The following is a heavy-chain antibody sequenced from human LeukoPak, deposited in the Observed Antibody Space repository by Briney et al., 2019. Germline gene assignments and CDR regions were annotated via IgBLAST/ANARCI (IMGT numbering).Heavy chain of an antibody. CDR1: GFTFSTYT. CDR2: ISGRSSYI. CDR3: ARVDGYYKVLDY. J-gene: IGHJ4*02. V-gene: IGHV3-21*01. D-gene: IGHD3-22*01. Sequence: GGSLRLSCAASGFTFSTYTMNWARQAPGKGLEWVSSISGRSSYIYYEDSVKGRFTISRDDAKNSLYLQMNSLRAEDTAVYYCARVDGYYKVLDYWGQGTLVTVSS.